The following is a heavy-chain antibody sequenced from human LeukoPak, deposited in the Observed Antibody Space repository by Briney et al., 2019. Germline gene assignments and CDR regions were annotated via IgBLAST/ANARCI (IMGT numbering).Heavy chain of an antibody. Sequence: ASVKVSCKVSGYTLTELSMHWVRQAPGQGLEWMGIINPSGGSTSYAQKFQGRVTMTRDTSTSTVYMELSSLRSEDTAVYYCARDFRWLQKSVFDYWGQGTLVTVSS. J-gene: IGHJ4*02. V-gene: IGHV1-46*01. D-gene: IGHD5-24*01. CDR3: ARDFRWLQKSVFDY. CDR2: INPSGGST. CDR1: GYTLTELS.